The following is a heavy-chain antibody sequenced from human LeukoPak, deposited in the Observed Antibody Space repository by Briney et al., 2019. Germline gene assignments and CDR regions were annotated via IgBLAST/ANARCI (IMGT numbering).Heavy chain of an antibody. CDR1: GFTFSSYE. J-gene: IGHJ6*02. D-gene: IGHD2-2*01. CDR3: AGLGIVVVPAAPMDV. CDR2: ISSSGSTI. Sequence: GGSLRLSCAASGFTFSSYEMNWVRQAPGKGLEWVSCISSSGSTIYYADSVKGRFTISRDNAKNSLYLQMNSLRAEDTAVYYCAGLGIVVVPAAPMDVWGQGTTVTVSS. V-gene: IGHV3-48*03.